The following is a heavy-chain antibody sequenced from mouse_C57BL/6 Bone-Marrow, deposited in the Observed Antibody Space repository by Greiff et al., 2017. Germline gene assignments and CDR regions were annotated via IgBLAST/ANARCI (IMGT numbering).Heavy chain of an antibody. CDR2: IDPSDSYT. CDR3: AAAY. CDR1: GYTFTSYW. Sequence: QVQLQQPGAELVKPGASVKLSCKASGYTFTSYWMQWVKQRPGQGLEWIGEIDPSDSYTNYNQKFNGKATLTVDTSSSTAYMQLSSLTSEASAVYYCAAAYWGQGTLVTVSA. J-gene: IGHJ3*01. V-gene: IGHV1-50*01.